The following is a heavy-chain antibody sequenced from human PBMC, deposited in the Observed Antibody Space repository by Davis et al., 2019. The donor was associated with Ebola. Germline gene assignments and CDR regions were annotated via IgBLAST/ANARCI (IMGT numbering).Heavy chain of an antibody. V-gene: IGHV4-34*01. Sequence: SETLSLTCAVYPFSFIRYYWSWIRQPPGKGLEWIGEINHSGSTNYNPSLKSRVTISVDTSKNQFSLKVSSVTAADTAVYYCARDGAWQKGSYFDYWGQGTLVTVSS. CDR3: ARDGAWQKGSYFDY. CDR1: PFSFIRYY. CDR2: INHSGST. D-gene: IGHD1-26*01. J-gene: IGHJ4*02.